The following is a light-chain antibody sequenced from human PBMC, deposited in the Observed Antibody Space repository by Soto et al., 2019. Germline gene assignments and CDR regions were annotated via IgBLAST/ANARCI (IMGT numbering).Light chain of an antibody. V-gene: IGKV3-20*01. CDR3: QQYGSSGT. CDR2: GAS. Sequence: EIVLTQSPCTLFLSPGERATLSCRASQSVSNNYLAWYQQKPGQAPRLLIYGASNRATGIPDRFSGSGSGTDFTLTISRLEPEDFAVYYCQQYGSSGTFGQGTKVDIK. J-gene: IGKJ1*01. CDR1: QSVSNNY.